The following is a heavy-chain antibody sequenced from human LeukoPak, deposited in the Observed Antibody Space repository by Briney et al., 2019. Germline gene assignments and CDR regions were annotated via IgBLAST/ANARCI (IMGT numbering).Heavy chain of an antibody. CDR1: GFTFSNYA. CDR3: AKGRVSAIVGATTLDY. Sequence: GGSLRLSCAASGFTFSNYAMNWVRQAPGKGLEWVSLISGSTGSTYYADSVKGRFSISRDNSKNTVYLQMNSLRVEDTAVYYCAKGRVSAIVGATTLDYWGQGTLVTVSS. J-gene: IGHJ4*02. CDR2: ISGSTGST. V-gene: IGHV3-23*01. D-gene: IGHD1-26*01.